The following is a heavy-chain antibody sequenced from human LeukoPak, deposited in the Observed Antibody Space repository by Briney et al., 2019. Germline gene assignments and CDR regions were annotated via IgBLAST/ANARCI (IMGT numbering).Heavy chain of an antibody. J-gene: IGHJ3*02. V-gene: IGHV3-48*03. CDR3: AREADAFDI. CDR1: GFTFSSYE. Sequence: GSLRLSCAASGFTFSSYEMNWVRQAPGKGLEWVSYISSSGSTIYYADSVKGRFTISRDNAKNSLYLQMNSLRAEDTAVYYCAREADAFDIWGQTTMVNVSS. CDR2: ISSSGSTI.